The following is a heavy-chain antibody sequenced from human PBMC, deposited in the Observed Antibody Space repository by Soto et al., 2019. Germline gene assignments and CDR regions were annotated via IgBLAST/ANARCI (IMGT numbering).Heavy chain of an antibody. CDR3: ASAGGLHLGELSSHPFDY. D-gene: IGHD3-16*02. CDR2: INHSGST. J-gene: IGHJ4*02. Sequence: ASETLSLTCAVYGGSFSGYYWSWIRQPPGKGLEWIGEINHSGSTNYNPSLKSRVTISVDTSKNQFSLKLSSVTAADTAVYYCASAGGLHLGELSSHPFDYWGQGTLVTVSS. V-gene: IGHV4-34*01. CDR1: GGSFSGYY.